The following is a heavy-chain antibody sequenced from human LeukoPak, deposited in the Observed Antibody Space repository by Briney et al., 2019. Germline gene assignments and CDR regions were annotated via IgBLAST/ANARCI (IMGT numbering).Heavy chain of an antibody. J-gene: IGHJ4*02. V-gene: IGHV4-4*07. Sequence: SETLSLTCTVSGGSISSYYWSWIRQPAGKGLEWIGRIYTSGSTNYNPSLKSRVTMSVDTSKNQFSLKLSSVTAADTAVYYCVCGWLNNDFDYWGQGTLVTVSS. CDR1: GGSISSYY. CDR3: VCGWLNNDFDY. CDR2: IYTSGST. D-gene: IGHD6-19*01.